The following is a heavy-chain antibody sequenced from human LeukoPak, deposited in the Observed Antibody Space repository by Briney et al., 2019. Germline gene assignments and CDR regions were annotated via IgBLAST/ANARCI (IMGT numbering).Heavy chain of an antibody. J-gene: IGHJ4*02. CDR2: IKQDDTEK. D-gene: IGHD3-22*01. V-gene: IGHV3-7*04. CDR3: ARTYYYDSSGYYHYTPGDY. Sequence: PGGSLRLSCAASGFRFSSYWMSWVRQAPGKGLEWVANIKQDDTEKYYVDSVRGRFTISRDNAKKSLYLQMNSLRAEDTAVYYCARTYYYDSSGYYHYTPGDYWGQGILVTVSS. CDR1: GFRFSSYW.